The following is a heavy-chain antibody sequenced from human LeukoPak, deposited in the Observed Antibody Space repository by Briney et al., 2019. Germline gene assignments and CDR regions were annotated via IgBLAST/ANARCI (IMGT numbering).Heavy chain of an antibody. CDR3: ARHRHSHHYDY. Sequence: KSSETLSLTCRVSGGSISSSSSDYYWGWVRQPPGKGLEWIGSISYSWTTYYNPSLKSRVTISADTSNNQFSLKLTSVTAADTAVYYCARHRHSHHYDYWGQGTLVTVSS. V-gene: IGHV4-39*01. CDR2: ISYSWTT. D-gene: IGHD5-18*01. J-gene: IGHJ4*02. CDR1: GGSISSSSSDYY.